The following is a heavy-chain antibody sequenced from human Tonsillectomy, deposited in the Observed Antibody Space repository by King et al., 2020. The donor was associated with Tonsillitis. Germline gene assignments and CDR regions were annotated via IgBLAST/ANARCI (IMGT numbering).Heavy chain of an antibody. CDR2: INHFGCT. Sequence: VQLQQWGAGVLKASETLSLTCAVYGGSLSTYYWSWIRQPPGKGLEWLGEINHFGCTKYNPSLTSRVTISEDTSKNQFSLKLSSVTAADTAVYYCARGLGLEDYWGQGTLVTVPS. CDR1: GGSLSTYY. CDR3: ARGLGLEDY. J-gene: IGHJ4*02. V-gene: IGHV4-34*01. D-gene: IGHD7-27*01.